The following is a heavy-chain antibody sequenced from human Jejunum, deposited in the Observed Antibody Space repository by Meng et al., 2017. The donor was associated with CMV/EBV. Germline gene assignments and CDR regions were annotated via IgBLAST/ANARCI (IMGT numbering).Heavy chain of an antibody. J-gene: IGHJ5*02. Sequence: LSCTVAGGSISSSGYYWGWIRQPPGKGLEWIGIIYYSGSTHYNPSLKSRVTISVDTSKNQFSLKLSSVTAADTAVYYCARTGGWFDPWGQGTLVTVSS. CDR2: IYYSGST. CDR3: ARTGGWFDP. V-gene: IGHV4-39*01. CDR1: GGSISSSGYY. D-gene: IGHD3-10*01.